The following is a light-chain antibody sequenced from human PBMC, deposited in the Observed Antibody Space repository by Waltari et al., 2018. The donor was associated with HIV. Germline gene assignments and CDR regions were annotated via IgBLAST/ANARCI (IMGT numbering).Light chain of an antibody. CDR2: GTS. Sequence: EIVLTQSPGTLSLSPGERATLSCRASQSVSTYYLTWYQQRPGQAPRLLIYGTSSRATGIPDRFSGSGSGTDFTLTISGLEPEDFAVYYCQQYDGSPWTFGQGTKVEIK. V-gene: IGKV3-20*01. CDR3: QQYDGSPWT. J-gene: IGKJ1*01. CDR1: QSVSTYY.